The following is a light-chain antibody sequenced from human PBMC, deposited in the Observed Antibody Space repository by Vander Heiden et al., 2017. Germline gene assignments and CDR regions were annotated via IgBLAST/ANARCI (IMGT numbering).Light chain of an antibody. CDR1: QSVSSN. J-gene: IGKJ1*01. CDR2: GAS. V-gene: IGKV3-15*01. Sequence: TQSPATLSVSPGERATLSCRASQSVSSNLAWYQQKPGQAPRLLIYGASTRATGIPARFSGSGSGTEFTLTISSLQSEDVAVYYCQQYNNFWTFGQGTKVEVK. CDR3: QQYNNFWT.